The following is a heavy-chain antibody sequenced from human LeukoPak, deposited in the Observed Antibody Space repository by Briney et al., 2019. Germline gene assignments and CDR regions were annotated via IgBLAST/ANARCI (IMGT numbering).Heavy chain of an antibody. CDR2: ISYDGSNK. V-gene: IGHV3-30*03. D-gene: IGHD2-21*02. J-gene: IGHJ4*02. CDR1: GLTFSSYG. CDR3: ASDCGGDCYSLDY. Sequence: PGGSLRLSCAASGLTFSSYGMHWVRQAPGKGLEWVAVISYDGSNKYYADSVKGRFTISRDNSKNTLYLQMNSLRAEDTAVYYCASDCGGDCYSLDYWGQGTLVTVSS.